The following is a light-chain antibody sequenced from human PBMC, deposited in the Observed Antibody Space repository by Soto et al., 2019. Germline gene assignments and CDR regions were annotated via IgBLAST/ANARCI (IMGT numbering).Light chain of an antibody. CDR3: QQYHSDPIT. Sequence: DFVMTQSLDSLAVSLGERATINCKSSQSVLSTSNNKNYLAWFQQKPGHPPKLVIYWASVRASGVPDRFSGSGSGTDFTITISSLQAEDVAVYYCQQYHSDPITFGQGTRLEI. J-gene: IGKJ5*01. CDR1: QSVLSTSNNKNY. V-gene: IGKV4-1*01. CDR2: WAS.